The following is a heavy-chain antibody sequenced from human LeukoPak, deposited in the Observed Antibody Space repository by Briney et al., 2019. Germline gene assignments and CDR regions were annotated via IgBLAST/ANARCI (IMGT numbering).Heavy chain of an antibody. J-gene: IGHJ4*02. CDR1: GFIFSSYA. CDR2: ISGSGGNT. Sequence: PGGSLRLSCAASGFIFSSYAMSLVRQAPGKGLEWVSAISGSGGNTYYADSVKGRFTISRDNSKNTLFLQMNSLRADDTAVYYCAKSSSGVNSPFDYWGQGTLVTVSS. V-gene: IGHV3-23*01. D-gene: IGHD6-13*01. CDR3: AKSSSGVNSPFDY.